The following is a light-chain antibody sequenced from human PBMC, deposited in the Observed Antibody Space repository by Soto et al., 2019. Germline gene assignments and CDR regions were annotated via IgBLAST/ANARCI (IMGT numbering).Light chain of an antibody. V-gene: IGKV3-15*01. CDR1: QSLGSD. CDR2: GAS. J-gene: IGKJ1*01. Sequence: EIVMTQSPGTLSLSPGDTATLSCRASQSLGSDLAWYQQKPGQAPRLLIFGASARPTGIPARISGSGSGTEFTLTISSLRSDDFATYYCQQYNSYSWTFGQGTKVDIK. CDR3: QQYNSYSWT.